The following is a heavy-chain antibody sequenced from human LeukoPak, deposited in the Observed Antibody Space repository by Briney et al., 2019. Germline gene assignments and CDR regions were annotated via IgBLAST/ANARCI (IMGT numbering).Heavy chain of an antibody. CDR3: AKERVSSGMMEGVLHM. Sequence: GGSPRLSCAASGFTFNSYAMNWVRQAPGKGLEWVSSISGSGSHTYYADSVQGRFTVSRDNSKNTVNLHLNTVRAEDTAVYYCAKERVSSGMMEGVLHMWGQGTTVSVSS. CDR1: GFTFNSYA. V-gene: IGHV3-23*01. CDR2: ISGSGSHT. D-gene: IGHD2-8*01. J-gene: IGHJ3*02.